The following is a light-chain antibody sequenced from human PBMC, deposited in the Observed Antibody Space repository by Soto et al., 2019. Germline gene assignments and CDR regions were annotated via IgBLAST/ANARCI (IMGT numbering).Light chain of an antibody. Sequence: QSALTQPASVSGSPGQSITISCTGTSSDVGGYNYVSWYQQHPGKVPNLIIFDVGYRPSGVSDRFSGSKSGNTASLTISGLQAEDEADYYCSSYTSSSTKVFGTGTKVTVL. V-gene: IGLV2-14*01. J-gene: IGLJ1*01. CDR3: SSYTSSSTKV. CDR2: DVG. CDR1: SSDVGGYNY.